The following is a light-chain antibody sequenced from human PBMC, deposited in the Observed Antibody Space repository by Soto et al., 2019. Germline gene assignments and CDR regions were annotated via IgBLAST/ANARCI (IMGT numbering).Light chain of an antibody. CDR3: SSYTTTSTLV. CDR1: RSDIGNYNF. Sequence: QSALTQPAYVSGSPGQSITISCTGTRSDIGNYNFVSWYQQHPGKAPKLIIYEVVNRPSGVSSRFSGSKSGNTASLTISGLQAEDDADYYCSSYTTTSTLVFGGGTKLTVL. CDR2: EVV. V-gene: IGLV2-14*01. J-gene: IGLJ2*01.